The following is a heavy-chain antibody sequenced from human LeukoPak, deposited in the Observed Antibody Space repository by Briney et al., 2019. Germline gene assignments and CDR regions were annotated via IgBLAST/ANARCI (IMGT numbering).Heavy chain of an antibody. CDR2: IIPILGIA. Sequence: SVKVPCKASGGTFSSYAISWVRQAPGQGLEWMGRIIPILGIANYAQKFQGRVTITADKSTSTAYMELSSLRSEDTAVYYCARVDTAMGEFDYWGQGTLVTVSS. V-gene: IGHV1-69*04. CDR3: ARVDTAMGEFDY. D-gene: IGHD5-18*01. CDR1: GGTFSSYA. J-gene: IGHJ4*02.